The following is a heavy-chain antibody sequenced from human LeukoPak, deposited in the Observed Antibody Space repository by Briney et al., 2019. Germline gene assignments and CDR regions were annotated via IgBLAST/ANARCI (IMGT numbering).Heavy chain of an antibody. D-gene: IGHD5-18*01. J-gene: IGHJ5*02. Sequence: GASVTVSFKSSGYTFSVYHVHWVRRAPGQGLEWMGWINPNSGGTNSAQKFQGRVTMTRDTSISTAYMELSGLTSDDTAVYYCTRDRPYTARMWFDKWGQGTLVTVSS. CDR2: INPNSGGT. CDR3: TRDRPYTARMWFDK. CDR1: GYTFSVYH. V-gene: IGHV1-2*02.